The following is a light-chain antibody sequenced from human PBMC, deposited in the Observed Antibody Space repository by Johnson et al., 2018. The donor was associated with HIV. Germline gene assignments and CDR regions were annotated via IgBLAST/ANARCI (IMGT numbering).Light chain of an antibody. CDR1: SSNIGNNY. Sequence: QSVLTQPPSVSAATGQKVTISCSGSSSNIGNNYVSWYQQLPGTAPKLLIHENNKRPSGIPDRFSGSKSGTSATLGITGLQTGDEADYYCGTWDSSLSAGGVFGTGTKVTVL. CDR2: ENN. CDR3: GTWDSSLSAGGV. V-gene: IGLV1-51*02. J-gene: IGLJ1*01.